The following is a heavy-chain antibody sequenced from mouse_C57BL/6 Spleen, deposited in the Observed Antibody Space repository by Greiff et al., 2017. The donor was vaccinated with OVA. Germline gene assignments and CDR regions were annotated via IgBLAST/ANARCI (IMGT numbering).Heavy chain of an antibody. CDR2: IYPGDGDT. CDR1: GYAFSSSW. D-gene: IGHD2-1*01. CDR3: AASMVTTVDY. V-gene: IGHV1-82*01. J-gene: IGHJ4*01. Sequence: VQLQQSGPELVKPGASVKISCKASGYAFSSSWMNWVKQRPGKGLEWIGRIYPGDGDTNYNGKFKGKATLTADKSSSTAYMQLSSLTSEDSAVYFCAASMVTTVDYWGQGTSVTVSS.